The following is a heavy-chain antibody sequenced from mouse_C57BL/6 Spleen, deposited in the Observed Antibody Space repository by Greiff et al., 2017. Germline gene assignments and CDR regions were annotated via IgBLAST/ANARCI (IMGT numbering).Heavy chain of an antibody. CDR3: ARAVVITTVVAFDY. CDR2: IHPNSGST. V-gene: IGHV1-64*01. J-gene: IGHJ2*01. D-gene: IGHD1-1*01. CDR1: GYTFTSYW. Sequence: QVHVKQPGAELVKPGASVKLSCKASGYTFTSYWMHWVKQRPGQGLEWIGMIHPNSGSTNYNEKFKSKATLTVDKSSSTAYMQLSSLTSEDSAVYYCARAVVITTVVAFDYWGQGTTLTVSS.